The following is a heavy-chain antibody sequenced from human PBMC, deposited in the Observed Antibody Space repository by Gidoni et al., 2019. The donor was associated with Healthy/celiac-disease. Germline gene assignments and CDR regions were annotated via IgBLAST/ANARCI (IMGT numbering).Heavy chain of an antibody. J-gene: IGHJ5*02. CDR2: ISSSGSTI. CDR1: GFTFSDYY. V-gene: IGHV3-11*01. CDR3: ARDFSSSSTGWFDP. Sequence: QVQLVESGGGLVKPGGSLRLSCAASGFTFSDYYMSWIPQAPGKGLEWVSYISSSGSTIYYADSVKGRFTISRENAKNSRYLQMNSLRAEDTAVYYCARDFSSSSTGWFDPWGQGTLVTVSS. D-gene: IGHD6-6*01.